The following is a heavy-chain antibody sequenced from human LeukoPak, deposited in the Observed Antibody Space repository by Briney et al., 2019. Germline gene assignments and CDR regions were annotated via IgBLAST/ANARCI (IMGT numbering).Heavy chain of an antibody. CDR1: GFTFSSYA. CDR3: AKSPSSGYYFGYFQH. Sequence: QTGGSLRLSCAASGFTFSSYAMSWVRQAPGKGLEWVSAISGSGGSTYYADPVKGRFTISRDNSKNTLYLQMNSLRAEGTAVYYCAKSPSSGYYFGYFQHWGQGTLVTVSS. V-gene: IGHV3-23*01. D-gene: IGHD3-22*01. J-gene: IGHJ1*01. CDR2: ISGSGGST.